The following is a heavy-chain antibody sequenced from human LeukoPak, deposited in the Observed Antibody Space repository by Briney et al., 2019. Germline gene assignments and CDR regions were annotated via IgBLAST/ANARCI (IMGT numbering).Heavy chain of an antibody. CDR1: GGSISSGDYY. V-gene: IGHV4-30-4*02. D-gene: IGHD3-3*01. CDR3: ARGGDNDFWSGYYYYYYYMDV. CDR2: IYYSGST. J-gene: IGHJ6*03. Sequence: PSETLSLTCTVSGGSISSGDYYWSWIRQPPGKGLEWIGYIYYSGSTYYNPSLKSRVTISVDTSKNQFSLKLSSVTAADTAVYYCARGGDNDFWSGYYYYYYYMDVWGKGTTVTVSS.